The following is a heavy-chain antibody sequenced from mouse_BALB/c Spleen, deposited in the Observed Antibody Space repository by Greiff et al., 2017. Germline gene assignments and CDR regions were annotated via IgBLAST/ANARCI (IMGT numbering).Heavy chain of an antibody. CDR2: ISYSGST. V-gene: IGHV3-8*02. J-gene: IGHJ4*01. CDR1: GDSITSGY. CDR3: ARYDYLLYAMDY. D-gene: IGHD2-4*01. Sequence: EVKVIESGPSLVKPSQTLSLTCSVTGDSITSGYWNWIRKFPGNKLEYMGYISYSGSTYYNPSLKSRISITRDTSKNQYYLQLNSVTTEDTATYYCARYDYLLYAMDYWGQGTSVTVSS.